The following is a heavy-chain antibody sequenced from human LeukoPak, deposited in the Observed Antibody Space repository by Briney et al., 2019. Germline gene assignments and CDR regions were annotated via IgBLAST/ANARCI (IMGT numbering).Heavy chain of an antibody. Sequence: LGGSLRLSCVASGFTFSDHYMGWVRQAPGKGLEWISYITGSGNSINYADSVKGRFTISRDNAEDSLYLQMNNLRADDTAVYYCASLRDFFASGSYYKGGYFDHWGQGTLVTVSS. CDR1: GFTFSDHY. CDR3: ASLRDFFASGSYYKGGYFDH. J-gene: IGHJ4*02. D-gene: IGHD3-10*01. CDR2: ITGSGNSI. V-gene: IGHV3-11*01.